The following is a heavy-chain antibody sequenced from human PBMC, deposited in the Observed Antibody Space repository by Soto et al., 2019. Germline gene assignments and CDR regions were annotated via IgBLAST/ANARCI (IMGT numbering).Heavy chain of an antibody. CDR2: ISAYNGNT. D-gene: IGHD2-2*01. CDR1: GYTFTSYG. Sequence: ASVKVSCKASGYTFTSYGISWVRQAPGQGLEWMGWISAYNGNTNYAQKLQGRVTMTTDTSTSTAYMELRSLRSDDTAVYYCARDPPGDCSRTSCYWAYYYYGMDVWGQGTTVTVYS. V-gene: IGHV1-18*01. J-gene: IGHJ6*02. CDR3: ARDPPGDCSRTSCYWAYYYYGMDV.